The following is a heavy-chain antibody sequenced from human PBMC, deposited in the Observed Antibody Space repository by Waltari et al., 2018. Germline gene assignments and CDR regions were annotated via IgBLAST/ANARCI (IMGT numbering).Heavy chain of an antibody. CDR2: IHGTGKT. D-gene: IGHD1-26*01. CDR3: ARDRGRGLYLDS. J-gene: IGHJ4*02. Sequence: QLQLQQSGPGLVKPSESLFLSCAVSGDSVSNNYWWSWVRQPPGKGLEWIGQIHGTGKTNYNPSLESRVTVSMDTSNNQFSLRVTSPTAADTAVYFCARDRGRGLYLDSWGQGTLVTVSS. CDR1: GDSVSNNYW. V-gene: IGHV4-4*02.